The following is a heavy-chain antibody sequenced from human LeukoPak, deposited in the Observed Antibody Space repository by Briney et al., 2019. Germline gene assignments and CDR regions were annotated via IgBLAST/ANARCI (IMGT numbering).Heavy chain of an antibody. CDR1: GGSFSGYY. V-gene: IGHV4-34*01. D-gene: IGHD5-12*01. J-gene: IGHJ4*02. CDR2: INHSGST. Sequence: SETLSLTCAVYGGSFSGYYWSWIRQPPGKGLEWIGEINHSGSTNYNPSLKSRVTISVDTSKNQFSLKLSSVTAADTAVYYCARESSGYDVSSWLGIDYWGQGTLVTVSS. CDR3: ARESSGYDVSSWLGIDY.